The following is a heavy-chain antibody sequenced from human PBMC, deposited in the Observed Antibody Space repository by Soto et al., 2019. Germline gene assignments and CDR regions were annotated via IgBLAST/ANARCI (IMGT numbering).Heavy chain of an antibody. CDR3: ARGFSDYYDSSGGYDY. CDR1: GGSFSGYY. V-gene: IGHV4-34*01. CDR2: INHSGST. Sequence: SETLSLTCAVYGGSFSGYYWSWIRQPPGKGLEWIGEINHSGSTNYNPSLKSRVTISVDTSKNQFSLKLSSVTAADTAVYYCARGFSDYYDSSGGYDYWGQGTLVTVSS. J-gene: IGHJ4*02. D-gene: IGHD3-22*01.